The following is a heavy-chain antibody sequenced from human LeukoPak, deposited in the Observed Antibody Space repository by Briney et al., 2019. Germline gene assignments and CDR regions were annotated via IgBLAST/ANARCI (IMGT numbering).Heavy chain of an antibody. D-gene: IGHD2-15*01. CDR2: IIPFFGTA. CDR1: GGTFNTSP. V-gene: IGHV1-69*06. Sequence: SVKVSCKAPGGTFNTSPLSWLRQAPGQGPEWMGGIIPFFGTANYAQKFQGRVTITADKSTSTAYMELSSLRSEDTAVYYCARDAAYCSGGSCYLVYWGQGTLVTVSS. CDR3: ARDAAYCSGGSCYLVY. J-gene: IGHJ4*02.